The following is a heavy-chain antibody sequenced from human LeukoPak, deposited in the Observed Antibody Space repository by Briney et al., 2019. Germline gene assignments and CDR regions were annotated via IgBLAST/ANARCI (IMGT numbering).Heavy chain of an antibody. CDR1: GGTFSRYA. D-gene: IGHD3-22*01. CDR3: ARARDWIVGDQNWFDP. CDR2: IIPIFGTA. V-gene: IGHV1-69*13. Sequence: ASVKVSCKASGGTFSRYAISWERQAPGQGLEWMGGIIPIFGTANYAQKFQGRVTITADESTSTAYMELSSLRSEDTAVYYCARARDWIVGDQNWFDPWGQGTLVTVSS. J-gene: IGHJ5*02.